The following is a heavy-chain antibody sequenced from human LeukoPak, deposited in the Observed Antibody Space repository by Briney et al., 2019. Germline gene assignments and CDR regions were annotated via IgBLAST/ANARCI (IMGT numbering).Heavy chain of an antibody. J-gene: IGHJ4*02. D-gene: IGHD5-18*01. Sequence: SETLSLTCTVSGGSVSSGSYYWSWIRQPPGKGLEWIGYIYYSGRTKYNRSLKSRVTISVDTSKNQFSLKLSSVTAADTAVYYCARHTLDTGYYFDYWGQGTLVTASS. CDR2: IYYSGRT. CDR1: GGSVSSGSYY. CDR3: ARHTLDTGYYFDY. V-gene: IGHV4-61*01.